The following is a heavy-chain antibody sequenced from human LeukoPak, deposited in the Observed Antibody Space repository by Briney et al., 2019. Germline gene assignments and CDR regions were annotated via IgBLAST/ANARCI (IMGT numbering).Heavy chain of an antibody. CDR2: IFHSGST. CDR1: GYSISSGYN. V-gene: IGHV4-38-2*02. D-gene: IGHD3-10*01. CDR3: ARGESGSYRGRFDF. Sequence: ASETLSLTCTVSGYSISSGYNWGWIRQSPGKGLAWIGSIFHSGSTYYNPSLKSRVTISVDTSKNQFSLKLSSVTAADTAVYYCARGESGSYRGRFDFWGQGALVTASS. J-gene: IGHJ4*02.